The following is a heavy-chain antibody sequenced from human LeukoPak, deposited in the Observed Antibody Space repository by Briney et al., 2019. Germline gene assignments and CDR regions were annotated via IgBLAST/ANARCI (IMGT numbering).Heavy chain of an antibody. CDR2: TYYRSKWYN. Sequence: SQTLSLTCAISGDSVSSNSAAWNWIRQSPSRGLEWLGRTYYRSKWYNDYAVSVKSRITINPDTSKNQFSLQLNSVTPEDTAVYYRASTFYSSGWYALAFDMWGQGTMVIVSS. CDR1: GDSVSSNSAA. D-gene: IGHD6-19*01. V-gene: IGHV6-1*01. CDR3: ASTFYSSGWYALAFDM. J-gene: IGHJ3*02.